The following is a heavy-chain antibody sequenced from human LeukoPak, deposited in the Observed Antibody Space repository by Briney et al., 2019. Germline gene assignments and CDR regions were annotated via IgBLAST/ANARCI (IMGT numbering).Heavy chain of an antibody. D-gene: IGHD2-2*01. CDR1: GFTFSSYS. V-gene: IGHV3-21*01. Sequence: PGGSLRLSCAASGFTFSSYSMNWVRQAPGKGLEWVSSISSSSSYIYYADSVKGRFTISRDNAKNSLYLQMNSLRAEDTAVYYCARGIVVVPAATEDDAFDIWGQGTMVTVSS. J-gene: IGHJ3*02. CDR3: ARGIVVVPAATEDDAFDI. CDR2: ISSSSSYI.